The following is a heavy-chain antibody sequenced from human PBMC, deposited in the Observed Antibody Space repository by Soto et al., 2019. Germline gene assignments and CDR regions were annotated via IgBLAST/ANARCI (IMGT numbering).Heavy chain of an antibody. J-gene: IGHJ4*02. CDR1: GFSFSSYA. CDR2: ISGSGGST. D-gene: IGHD6-13*01. CDR3: ANPPGGIAAAGTPAY. Sequence: GGSLRLSCAASGFSFSSYAVSWVRQAPGKGLEWVSAISGSGGSTYYADSVKGRFTISRDNSKNTLYLQMNSLRAEDTAVYYCANPPGGIAAAGTPAYWGQGTLVTVSS. V-gene: IGHV3-23*01.